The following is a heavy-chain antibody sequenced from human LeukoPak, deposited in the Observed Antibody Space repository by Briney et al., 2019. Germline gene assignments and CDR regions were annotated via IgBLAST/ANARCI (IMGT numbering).Heavy chain of an antibody. CDR1: GFMFSSNW. D-gene: IGHD6-13*01. J-gene: IGHJ4*02. V-gene: IGHV3-7*03. Sequence: GGSLRLSCAASGFMFSSNWMSWVRLAPGKGLEWVANIKEDGTETYYVDSVKGRFTISRDNSKNTLFLQMNSLRAEDTAVYYCARGGYSSSWYHFDYWGQGTLVTVSS. CDR2: IKEDGTET. CDR3: ARGGYSSSWYHFDY.